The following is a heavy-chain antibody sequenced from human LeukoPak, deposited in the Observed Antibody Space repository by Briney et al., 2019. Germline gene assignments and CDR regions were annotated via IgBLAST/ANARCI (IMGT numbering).Heavy chain of an antibody. CDR2: IYYSGST. J-gene: IGHJ3*02. V-gene: IGHV4-59*08. Sequence: SETLSLTCTVSGGSISSYYWNWIRQPPGKGLEWIGYIYYSGSTKYNPSLKNRVTISVDTSKNQFSLNLTSVTAADTAIYYCARLSYYYDSSESDIWSQGTMVTVSS. D-gene: IGHD3-22*01. CDR3: ARLSYYYDSSESDI. CDR1: GGSISSYY.